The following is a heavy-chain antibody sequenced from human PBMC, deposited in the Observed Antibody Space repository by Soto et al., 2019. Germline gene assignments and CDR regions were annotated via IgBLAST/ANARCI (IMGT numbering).Heavy chain of an antibody. V-gene: IGHV1-69*13. Sequence: GASVKVSCKASGGTFSSYAISWVRQAPGQGLEWMGGIIPIFGTANYAQKFQGRVTITADESTSTAYMELSSLRSEDTAVYYCARGAPITMIVVGGMDVWGQGTTVTVSS. CDR1: GGTFSSYA. CDR2: IIPIFGTA. J-gene: IGHJ6*02. D-gene: IGHD3-22*01. CDR3: ARGAPITMIVVGGMDV.